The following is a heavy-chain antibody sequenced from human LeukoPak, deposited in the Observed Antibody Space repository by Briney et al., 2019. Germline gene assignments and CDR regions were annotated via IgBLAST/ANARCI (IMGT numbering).Heavy chain of an antibody. V-gene: IGHV3-30*18. J-gene: IGHJ6*02. Sequence: GRSLRLSCAASGFTFSSYGMHWVRQAPGKGLEWVAVISYDGSNKYYADSVKGRFTISRDNSKNTLYLQMNSLRAEDTAVYYCAKGDGYSSGHNYYGMDVWGQGTTVTVSS. D-gene: IGHD6-19*01. CDR2: ISYDGSNK. CDR3: AKGDGYSSGHNYYGMDV. CDR1: GFTFSSYG.